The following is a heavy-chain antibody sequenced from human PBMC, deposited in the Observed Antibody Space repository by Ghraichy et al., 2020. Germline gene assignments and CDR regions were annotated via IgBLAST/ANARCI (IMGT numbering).Heavy chain of an antibody. V-gene: IGHV4-59*01. J-gene: IGHJ3*02. CDR3: ARPAHLSSGHARAFDI. D-gene: IGHD3-22*01. CDR2: IYGSGTT. CDR1: GGSMSSYY. Sequence: SETLSLTSTVSGGSMSSYYWSWIRQSPGKGLEWIGYIYGSGTTNYNPSLKSRVTMSVDTSKNQFSLKMSSVTAADTAVYYCARPAHLSSGHARAFDIWGQGTMVTVSS.